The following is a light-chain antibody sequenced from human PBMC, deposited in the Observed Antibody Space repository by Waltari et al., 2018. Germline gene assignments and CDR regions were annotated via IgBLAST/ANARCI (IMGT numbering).Light chain of an antibody. CDR3: SSYAGSSKGV. J-gene: IGLJ2*01. V-gene: IGLV2-23*02. Sequence: QSALTQPAPVSGSPGQSITIPCTGTSSDVGNYKRVSWYQQHPGQAPKLMIYAVSERPSGVSDRFSGSKSGDMASLTISGLQPEDEAEYFCSSYAGSSKGVFGGGTKVTVL. CDR2: AVS. CDR1: SSDVGNYKR.